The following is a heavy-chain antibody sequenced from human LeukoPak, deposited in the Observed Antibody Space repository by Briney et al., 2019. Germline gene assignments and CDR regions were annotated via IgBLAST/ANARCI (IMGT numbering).Heavy chain of an antibody. CDR1: GYTFSSYD. J-gene: IGHJ4*02. Sequence: ASVKVSCKASGYTFSSYDTNWVRQATGQGLEWMGYMNPNSGNTGYAQKFQGRVTITSDTSRSTAYMELSSLRSEDTAVYYCAREGFDYWGQGTLVTVSS. CDR3: AREGFDY. CDR2: MNPNSGNT. V-gene: IGHV1-8*03.